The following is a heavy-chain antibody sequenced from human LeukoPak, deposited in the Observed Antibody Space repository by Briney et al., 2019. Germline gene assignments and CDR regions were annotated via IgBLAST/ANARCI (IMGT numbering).Heavy chain of an antibody. Sequence: AGGSLRLSCVASGFTFNDYGMHWVRQAPGKGLEWVSFIRSDGGEKQYTDSVKGRFTILRDNSKKTLHLQMNSLIPEDAAMYYCAKDWSVVAANGGSFHWGQGTLVTVFS. CDR3: AKDWSVVAANGGSFH. D-gene: IGHD2-15*01. CDR2: IRSDGGEK. CDR1: GFTFNDYG. V-gene: IGHV3-30*02. J-gene: IGHJ4*02.